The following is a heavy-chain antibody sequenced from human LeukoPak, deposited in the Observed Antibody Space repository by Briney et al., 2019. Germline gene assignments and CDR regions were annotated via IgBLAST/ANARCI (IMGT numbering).Heavy chain of an antibody. V-gene: IGHV3-7*01. CDR1: GFTFSSYW. CDR3: AREPLRGRPAATYFDY. J-gene: IGHJ4*02. CDR2: IKQDGSEK. D-gene: IGHD2-2*01. Sequence: GGSLRLSCAASGFTFSSYWMSWVRQAPGKGLEWVANIKQDGSEKYYVDSVKGRFTISRDNAKNSLYLQMNSLRAEDTAVYYCAREPLRGRPAATYFDYWGQGTLVTVSS.